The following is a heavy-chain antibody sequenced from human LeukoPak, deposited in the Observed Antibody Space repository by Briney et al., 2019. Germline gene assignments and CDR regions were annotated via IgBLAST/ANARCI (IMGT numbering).Heavy chain of an antibody. J-gene: IGHJ6*03. Sequence: GGSLRLSCAASGFTFSSYSMNWVRQAPGKGLEWVSYISSSSSTIYYADSVKGRFAISRDNAKNSLYLQMNGLRAEDTAVYYCARENVVVPAAMGYYYYYMDVWGKGTTVTVSS. CDR3: ARENVVVPAAMGYYYYYMDV. V-gene: IGHV3-48*04. CDR2: ISSSSSTI. CDR1: GFTFSSYS. D-gene: IGHD2-2*01.